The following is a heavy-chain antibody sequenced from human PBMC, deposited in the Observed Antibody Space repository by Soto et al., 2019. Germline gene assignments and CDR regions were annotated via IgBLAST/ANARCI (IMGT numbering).Heavy chain of an antibody. CDR1: GFPLSDHY. J-gene: IGHJ4*02. V-gene: IGHV3-11*06. CDR3: VKSGDNYNLLDY. Sequence: GGSLRLSCAASGFPLSDHYMSLIRQAPGKGLEWIGYSSNSGSFTRYADSVKGRFSISRDNAKSSLYLQISSLRGDDTATYYCVKSGDNYNLLDYWGKGETVTVSS. D-gene: IGHD1-1*01. CDR2: SSNSGSFT.